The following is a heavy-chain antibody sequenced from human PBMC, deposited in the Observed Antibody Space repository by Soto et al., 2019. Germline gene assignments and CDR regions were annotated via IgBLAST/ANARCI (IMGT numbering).Heavy chain of an antibody. Sequence: GGSLRLSCTASGFSFSSYTMNWVRQAPGKGLQWVASITNRGTHTYSADSVKGRFTISRDNDKNSLYLQMNNLRAEDTATYYCTRAHDVDWFDSWGLGTLVTVSS. CDR1: GFSFSSYT. V-gene: IGHV3-21*06. CDR2: ITNRGTHT. J-gene: IGHJ5*01. CDR3: TRAHDVDWFDS. D-gene: IGHD2-21*01.